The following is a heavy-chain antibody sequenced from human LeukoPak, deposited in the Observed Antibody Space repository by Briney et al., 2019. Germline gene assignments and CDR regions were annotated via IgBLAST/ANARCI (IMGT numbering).Heavy chain of an antibody. V-gene: IGHV3-53*01. CDR2: IYSGGST. D-gene: IGHD7-27*01. CDR1: GFPFRSNY. CDR3: ARGIRQTLGTAGAFDI. J-gene: IGHJ3*02. Sequence: PGGSLRPSCAASGFPFRSNYMSWVRRAPGKGLEGGSGIYSGGSTYYADSVKGRFTISRDNSKNTLYLQMNSLRAEDTAVYYCARGIRQTLGTAGAFDIWGQGTMVTVSS.